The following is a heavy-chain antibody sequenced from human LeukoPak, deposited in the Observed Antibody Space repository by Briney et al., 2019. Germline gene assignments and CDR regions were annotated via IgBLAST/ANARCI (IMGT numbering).Heavy chain of an antibody. CDR3: ARHSSGWYTPPNFDY. D-gene: IGHD6-19*01. J-gene: IGHJ4*02. Sequence: SETLSLTCTVSGGSISSYYWSWIRQPPGKGLEWIGYIYYSGSTNYNPSLKSRVTISVDTSKNQFSLKLSSVTAADTAVYYCARHSSGWYTPPNFDYWGQGTLVTVSS. CDR1: GGSISSYY. CDR2: IYYSGST. V-gene: IGHV4-59*08.